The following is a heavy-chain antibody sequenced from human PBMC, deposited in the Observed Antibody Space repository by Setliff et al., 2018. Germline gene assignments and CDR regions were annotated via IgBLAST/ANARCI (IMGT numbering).Heavy chain of an antibody. V-gene: IGHV1-18*01. J-gene: IGHJ4*02. CDR3: ARAPSVELVTIRTNSWFTY. Sequence: ASVKVSCKASGYTFRNYAFAWVRRAPGQGLEWVGWISVYNGDTNYAQKFQGRVTLTTDTSTSTAYMELRSLTSDDSAFYYCARAPSVELVTIRTNSWFTYWGQGTLVTVSS. D-gene: IGHD5-18*01. CDR2: ISVYNGDT. CDR1: GYTFRNYA.